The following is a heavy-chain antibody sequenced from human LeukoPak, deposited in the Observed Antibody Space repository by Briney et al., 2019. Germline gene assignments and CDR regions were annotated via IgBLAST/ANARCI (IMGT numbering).Heavy chain of an antibody. D-gene: IGHD3-22*01. J-gene: IGHJ3*02. V-gene: IGHV4-61*02. CDR3: ARDLVTMIVVVRGGVDGAFDI. Sequence: SETLSLTCTVSGGSISSGSYYWSWIRQPAGKGLEWIGRIYTSGSTYYNPSLKSRVTISVDTSKNQFSLKLSSVTAADTAVYYCARDLVTMIVVVRGGVDGAFDIWGQGTMVTVSS. CDR1: GGSISSGSYY. CDR2: IYTSGST.